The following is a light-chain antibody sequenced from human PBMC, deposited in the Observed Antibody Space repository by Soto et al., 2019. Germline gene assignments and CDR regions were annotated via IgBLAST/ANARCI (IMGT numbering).Light chain of an antibody. CDR1: QTINSW. J-gene: IGKJ1*01. CDR2: KAS. V-gene: IGKV1-5*03. Sequence: DIQMTHSPSTLSASVGERVTITCRASQTINSWLAWFQQKPGKAPKLLIYKASTLQSGVPSRFSGSGSGTEFTLTISSLQPDDFATYYCQQYNSNSQTFGQGTKV. CDR3: QQYNSNSQT.